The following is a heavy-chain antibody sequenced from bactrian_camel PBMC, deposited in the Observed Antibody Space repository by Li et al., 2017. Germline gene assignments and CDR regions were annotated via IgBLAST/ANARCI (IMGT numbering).Heavy chain of an antibody. CDR1: RFTFSNYY. D-gene: IGHD2*01. V-gene: IGHV3-2*01. Sequence: HVQLVESGGGSVQAGGSLRLSCVASRFTFSNYYMSWVRQAPGKGLEWVAGIHSNSEYTYYQDSVKGRFTISKDNARSILYLHMNSLKPEDTAMYYCASGTFVLVETTTGVNYWGQGTQVTVS. CDR3: ASGTFVLVETTTGVNY. J-gene: IGHJ4*01. CDR2: IHSNSEYT.